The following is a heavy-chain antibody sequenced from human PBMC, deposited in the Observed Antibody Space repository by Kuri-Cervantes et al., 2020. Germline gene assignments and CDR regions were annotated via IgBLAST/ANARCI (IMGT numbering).Heavy chain of an antibody. V-gene: IGHV3-48*04. D-gene: IGHD6-19*01. J-gene: IGHJ6*02. CDR3: ARGTPAGYSSGWYGPYYYGMDV. CDR2: ISSSSSTI. CDR1: GFTFSSYS. Sequence: GESLKISCAASGFTFSSYSMNWVRQAPGKGLEWVSYISSSSSTIYYADPVKGRFTISRDNAKNSLYLQMNGLRAEGTAVYYCARGTPAGYSSGWYGPYYYGMDVWGQGTTVTVSS.